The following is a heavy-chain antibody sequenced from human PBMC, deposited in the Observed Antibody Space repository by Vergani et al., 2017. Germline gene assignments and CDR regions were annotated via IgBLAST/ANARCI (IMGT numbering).Heavy chain of an antibody. D-gene: IGHD3-22*01. Sequence: QVQLQESGPGLVKPSQTLSLTCTVSGGSISSGGYYWSWIRQHPGKGLEWIGYIYYSGSTYYNPSLKSRVTISVDTSKNQFSLKLSSVTAVDTAVYYCARLDYYDSSGYYWGNDYWGQGTLVTVSS. CDR2: IYYSGST. J-gene: IGHJ4*02. CDR3: ARLDYYDSSGYYWGNDY. V-gene: IGHV4-31*03. CDR1: GGSISSGGYY.